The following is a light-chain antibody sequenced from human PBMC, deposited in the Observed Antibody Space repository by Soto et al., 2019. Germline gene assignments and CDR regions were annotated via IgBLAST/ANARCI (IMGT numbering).Light chain of an antibody. J-gene: IGLJ3*02. V-gene: IGLV1-44*01. Sequence: QSVLTQPPSASGTPGQRVTISCSGSSSNIGGNAVNWYQHLPGTAPKLLIYNNNQRPSGVPARFSGSKSGTSASLAISGLQSEDEADYYCVVWDDSLKVFGGGTQLTVL. CDR3: VVWDDSLKV. CDR2: NNN. CDR1: SSNIGGNA.